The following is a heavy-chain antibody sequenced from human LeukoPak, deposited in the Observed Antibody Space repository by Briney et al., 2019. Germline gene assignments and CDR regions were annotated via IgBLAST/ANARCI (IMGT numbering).Heavy chain of an antibody. Sequence: ASVKVSCKASGYTFTVYYMHWVRQAPGQGLEWMGWINPNSGGTNYAQKFQGRVSMTRDTSISTAYMELSRLRSDDTAVYYCARDFCSSTSCDAYFDYWGQGTLVTVSS. CDR1: GYTFTVYY. CDR3: ARDFCSSTSCDAYFDY. CDR2: INPNSGGT. J-gene: IGHJ4*02. V-gene: IGHV1-2*02. D-gene: IGHD2-2*01.